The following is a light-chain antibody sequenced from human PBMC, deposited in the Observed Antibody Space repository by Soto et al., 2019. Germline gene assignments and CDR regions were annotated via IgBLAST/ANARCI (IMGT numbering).Light chain of an antibody. J-gene: IGLJ7*01. CDR1: SSDVGGYNY. CDR2: EVS. V-gene: IGLV2-14*01. Sequence: QSALTQPASVSGSPGQSITISCTGTSSDVGGYNYVSWYQQHPGKAPKLMIYEVSNRPSGVSNRFSGSKSGNTASLTISGIQAEDEADYYYSSYTSSSTLEFGGGTQLTVL. CDR3: SSYTSSSTLE.